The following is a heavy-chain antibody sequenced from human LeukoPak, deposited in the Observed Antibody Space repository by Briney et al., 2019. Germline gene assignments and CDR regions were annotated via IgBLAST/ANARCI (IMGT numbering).Heavy chain of an antibody. CDR1: GYTFTSYD. CDR2: MNPNSGNT. V-gene: IGHV1-8*03. D-gene: IGHD2-2*01. J-gene: IGHJ3*02. CDR3: ARWVYCSSTSCRDAFDI. Sequence: ASVKVSCKASGYTFTSYDINWVRQATGQGLEWMGWMNPNSGNTGYAQKFQGRVTITRNTAISTAYMELSSLRSEDTAVYYCARWVYCSSTSCRDAFDIWGQGTMVTVSS.